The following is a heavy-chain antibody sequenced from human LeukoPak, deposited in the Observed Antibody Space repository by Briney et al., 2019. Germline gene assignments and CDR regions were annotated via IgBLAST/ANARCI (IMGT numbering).Heavy chain of an antibody. J-gene: IGHJ6*02. D-gene: IGHD6-13*01. V-gene: IGHV3-9*01. CDR2: ISWNSGSI. Sequence: QPGGSLRLPCAASGFTFDDYAMHWVRQAPGKGLEWVSGISWNSGSIGYADSVKGRFTISRDNAKNSLYLQMNSLRAEDTALYYCAKDKAAAANYGMDVWGQGTTVTVSS. CDR3: AKDKAAAANYGMDV. CDR1: GFTFDDYA.